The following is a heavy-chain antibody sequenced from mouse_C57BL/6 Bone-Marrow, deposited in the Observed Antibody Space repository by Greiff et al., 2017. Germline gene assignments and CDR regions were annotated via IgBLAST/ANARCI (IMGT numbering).Heavy chain of an antibody. CDR2: IRNKANNHAT. D-gene: IGHD1-1*01. CDR1: GFTFSDAW. CDR3: TRQGYYYGSSYWFAY. V-gene: IGHV6-6*01. J-gene: IGHJ3*01. Sequence: EVQRVESGGGLVQPGGSMKLSCAASGFTFSDAWMDWVRQSPEKGLEWVAEIRNKANNHATYYAESVKGRFTISRDDSKSSVYLQMNSLRAEDTGIYYCTRQGYYYGSSYWFAYWGQGTLVTVSA.